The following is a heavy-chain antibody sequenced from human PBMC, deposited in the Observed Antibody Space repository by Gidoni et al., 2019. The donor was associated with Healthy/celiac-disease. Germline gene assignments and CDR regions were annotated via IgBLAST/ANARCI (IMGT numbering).Heavy chain of an antibody. Sequence: QVQLVESGGGVVQPGRSLRLSCAASGFTFSSYAMHWVRQAPGKGLEWVAVISYDGSNKYYADSVKGRFTISRDNSKNTLYLQMNSLRAEDTAVYYCARTQEPHDSSGWYRLYYYYYMDVWGKGTTVTVSS. J-gene: IGHJ6*03. CDR2: ISYDGSNK. D-gene: IGHD6-19*01. CDR3: ARTQEPHDSSGWYRLYYYYYMDV. CDR1: GFTFSSYA. V-gene: IGHV3-30-3*01.